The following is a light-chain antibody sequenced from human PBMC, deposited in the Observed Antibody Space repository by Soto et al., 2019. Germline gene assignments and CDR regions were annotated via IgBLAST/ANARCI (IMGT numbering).Light chain of an antibody. J-gene: IGKJ1*01. CDR1: QSISYW. CDR3: QQNNNYWT. V-gene: IGKV1-5*03. CDR2: KAS. Sequence: DIQMTQSPSTLSASVGDRATITCRASQSISYWLAWYQQKPGKAPNLLIYKASSLESGVPSRFSGSGSGTGFTLTISSLQPDDFATYYCQQNNNYWTFGQGTKVEIK.